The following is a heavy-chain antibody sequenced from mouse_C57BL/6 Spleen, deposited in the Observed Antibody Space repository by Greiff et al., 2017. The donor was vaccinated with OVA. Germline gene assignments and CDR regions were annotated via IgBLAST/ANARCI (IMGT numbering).Heavy chain of an antibody. Sequence: VQLQQPGAELVMPGASVKLSCKASGYTFTSYWMHWVKQRPGQGLEWIGEIDPSDSYPNYNQKFKGKSTLTVDKSSSTAYMQLSSLTSEDSAVYYGAREGASGRRDYYAMDYWGQGTSVTVSS. V-gene: IGHV1-69*01. D-gene: IGHD1-1*01. CDR2: IDPSDSYP. CDR1: GYTFTSYW. CDR3: AREGASGRRDYYAMDY. J-gene: IGHJ4*01.